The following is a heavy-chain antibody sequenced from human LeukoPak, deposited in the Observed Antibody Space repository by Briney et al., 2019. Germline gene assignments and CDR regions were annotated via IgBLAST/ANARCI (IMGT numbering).Heavy chain of an antibody. D-gene: IGHD6-19*01. V-gene: IGHV3-21*06. Sequence: PGGSLRLSCAASGFTFSSYSMNWVRQAPGKGLEWVSSISSSSSYIYYADSVKGRFTISRENAKNSLYLQMNSLRVGDTAVYYCARSVPGGSGWMGSIEYWGQGTLVTVPS. J-gene: IGHJ4*02. CDR1: GFTFSSYS. CDR2: ISSSSSYI. CDR3: ARSVPGGSGWMGSIEY.